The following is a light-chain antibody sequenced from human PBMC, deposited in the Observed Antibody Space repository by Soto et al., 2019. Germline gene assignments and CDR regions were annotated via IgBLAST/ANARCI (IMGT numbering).Light chain of an antibody. CDR3: QQRSTWPLT. Sequence: EIVLTQSPATLSLSPGERATLSCRASQSISSHLAWYQQKPGQTPRLLMYDASNRATAVPARFSGSGSGTDFTLTISSLEPEDPAVYYCQQRSTWPLTFGGGTKVEIK. J-gene: IGKJ4*01. CDR1: QSISSH. CDR2: DAS. V-gene: IGKV3-11*01.